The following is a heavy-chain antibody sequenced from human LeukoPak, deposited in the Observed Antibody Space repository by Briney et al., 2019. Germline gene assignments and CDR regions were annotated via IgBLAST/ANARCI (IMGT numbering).Heavy chain of an antibody. Sequence: GGSLRLSCAASGFTFSSYAMSWVRQAREKGLEWVSAISGSGGSTYYADSVKGRFTISRDNSKNTLYLQMNSLRAEDTAVYYCAKDERAYCGGDCYQYYFDYWGQGTLVTVSS. D-gene: IGHD2-21*02. V-gene: IGHV3-23*01. CDR2: ISGSGGST. CDR1: GFTFSSYA. J-gene: IGHJ4*02. CDR3: AKDERAYCGGDCYQYYFDY.